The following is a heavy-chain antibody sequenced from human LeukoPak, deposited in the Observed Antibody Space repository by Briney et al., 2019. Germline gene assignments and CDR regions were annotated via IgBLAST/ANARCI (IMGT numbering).Heavy chain of an antibody. V-gene: IGHV3-23*01. CDR3: AKEVVSSGEVYGSGSYRSYYYYYYYMDV. CDR1: GFTFSSYA. D-gene: IGHD3-10*01. Sequence: GGSLRLSCAASGFTFSSYAMSWVRQAPGKGLKWVSAISGSGGSTYYADSVKGRFTISRDNSKNTLYLQMNSLRAEDTAVYYCAKEVVSSGEVYGSGSYRSYYYYYYYMDVWGKGTTVTVSS. J-gene: IGHJ6*03. CDR2: ISGSGGST.